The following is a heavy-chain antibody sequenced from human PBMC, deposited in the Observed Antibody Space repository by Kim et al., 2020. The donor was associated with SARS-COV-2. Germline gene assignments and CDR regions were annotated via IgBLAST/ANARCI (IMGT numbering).Heavy chain of an antibody. J-gene: IGHJ4*02. CDR1: GFTFTSYW. CDR2: IKEDGSVK. CDR3: ARDGWLDY. V-gene: IGHV3-7*01. Sequence: GGSLRLSCAASGFTFTSYWMAWVRQAPGKGLEWVAHIKEDGSVKNYVDSVKGRFTISRDNAENSVYLQMNNLRDEDTAVYYCARDGWLDYWGQGTLVTVP. D-gene: IGHD2-15*01.